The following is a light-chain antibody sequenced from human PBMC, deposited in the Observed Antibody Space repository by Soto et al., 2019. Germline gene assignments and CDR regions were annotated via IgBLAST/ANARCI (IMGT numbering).Light chain of an antibody. CDR3: QQRHNWPIT. Sequence: DIQMTQSPSTLSASVGDRVTITCRASQSISSWLAWYQQKPGKAPKLLIHSASSRATGIPARFSGSGSGTDFTLTISGLEPADLGVYYCQQRHNWPITFGQGTRLEI. CDR2: SAS. V-gene: IGKV1-5*01. CDR1: QSISSW. J-gene: IGKJ5*01.